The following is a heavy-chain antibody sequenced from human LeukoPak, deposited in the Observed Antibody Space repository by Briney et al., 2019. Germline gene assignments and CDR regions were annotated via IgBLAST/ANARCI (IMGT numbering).Heavy chain of an antibody. CDR2: INHSGST. Sequence: SETLSLTCVFYGGSFSGYYWSWIRQPPGKGLQWIGEINHSGSTKYNPSLNSRVTISVDTPKNQFSLKLSSVTAADTAVYYCARSQGPDAFDIWGQGTMVTVSS. J-gene: IGHJ3*02. CDR3: ARSQGPDAFDI. V-gene: IGHV4-34*01. CDR1: GGSFSGYY.